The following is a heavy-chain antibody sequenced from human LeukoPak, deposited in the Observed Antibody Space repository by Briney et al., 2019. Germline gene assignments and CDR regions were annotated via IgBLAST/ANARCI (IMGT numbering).Heavy chain of an antibody. J-gene: IGHJ4*02. CDR3: ATDNYGMLDY. D-gene: IGHD3-9*01. Sequence: GASVKVSCKASGYTFTDYYIHWVRRAPGQGLEWMGWVDPRSGITKCTQKLQGRVTMTRDTSINTVYVDLSGLTFDDTAVYYCATDNYGMLDYWGQGTLVTVSS. CDR2: VDPRSGIT. V-gene: IGHV1-2*02. CDR1: GYTFTDYY.